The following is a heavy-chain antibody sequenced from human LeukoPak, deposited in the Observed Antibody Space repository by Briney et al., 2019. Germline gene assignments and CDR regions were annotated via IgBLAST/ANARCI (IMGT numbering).Heavy chain of an antibody. D-gene: IGHD2/OR15-2a*01. V-gene: IGHV3-21*01. CDR2: ISSSSNYI. CDR1: GFTFNNYV. J-gene: IGHJ5*02. CDR3: ARGKTSQNIVTRKTYNWFDP. Sequence: GGSLRLSCEASGFTFNNYVMTWVRQAPGKGLEWVSSISSSSNYIYYADSVKGRFTISRDNAKNSLYLQMKSLRAEDTAVYYCARGKTSQNIVTRKTYNWFDPWGQGTLVTVSS.